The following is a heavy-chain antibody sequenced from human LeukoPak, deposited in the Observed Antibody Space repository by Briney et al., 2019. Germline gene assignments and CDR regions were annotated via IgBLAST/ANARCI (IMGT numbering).Heavy chain of an antibody. CDR3: VRNPDDPSYFYYMDV. V-gene: IGHV3-30*01. J-gene: IGHJ6*03. CDR2: ISYDGGKK. Sequence: GGSLRLSCAASGFTLSRFAMHWVRQAPGKGLEWVALISYDGGKKWHADSVKGRFSISRDNSKNTLPLQMNSLTGEDTAVYYCVRNPDDPSYFYYMDVWGNGTTVTVSS. CDR1: GFTLSRFA.